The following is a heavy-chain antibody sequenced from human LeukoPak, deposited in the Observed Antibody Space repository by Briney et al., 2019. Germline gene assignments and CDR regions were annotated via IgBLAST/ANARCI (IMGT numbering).Heavy chain of an antibody. D-gene: IGHD3-10*01. Sequence: GGSPRLSCAASGITFGNAWMSWVRQAPGKGLEWVGRIKSKTDGGTTDYAAPVKGRFTISRDDSKNTLYLQMNSLKTEDTAVYYCTTLTLGITMVRGVKSDFDYWGQGTLVTVSS. CDR3: TTLTLGITMVRGVKSDFDY. J-gene: IGHJ4*02. CDR1: GITFGNAW. V-gene: IGHV3-15*01. CDR2: IKSKTDGGTT.